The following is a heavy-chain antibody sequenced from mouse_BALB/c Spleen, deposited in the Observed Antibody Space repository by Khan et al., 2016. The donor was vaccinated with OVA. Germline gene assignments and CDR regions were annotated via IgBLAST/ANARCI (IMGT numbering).Heavy chain of an antibody. D-gene: IGHD2-2*01. CDR1: GYSFTNYY. J-gene: IGHJ3*01. CDR2: IDPLSGGT. V-gene: IGHV1S135*01. CDR3: TRHGFVAWFTY. Sequence: EVQLQESGPELMKPGASVKISCKASGYSFTNYYIHWVIQSHGKSLEWIGYIDPLSGGTTYNQKFKGKATLTVDKSSSTAYLHLSNLTSEDSAVYYCTRHGFVAWFTYWGQGTLVTVSA.